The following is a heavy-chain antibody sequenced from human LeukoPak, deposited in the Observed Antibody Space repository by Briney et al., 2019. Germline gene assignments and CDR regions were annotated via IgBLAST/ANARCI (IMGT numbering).Heavy chain of an antibody. CDR3: ARESRRIAAAGPSYYMDV. CDR2: IYYSGST. V-gene: IGHV4-39*07. CDR1: GGSISSSSYY. D-gene: IGHD6-13*01. J-gene: IGHJ6*03. Sequence: SETLSLTCTVSGGSISSSSYYWGWIRQPPGKGLEWIGSIYYSGSTYYNPSLKSRVTISVDTSKNQFSLMLNSVTAADTAVYYCARESRRIAAAGPSYYMDVWGRGTAVTVSS.